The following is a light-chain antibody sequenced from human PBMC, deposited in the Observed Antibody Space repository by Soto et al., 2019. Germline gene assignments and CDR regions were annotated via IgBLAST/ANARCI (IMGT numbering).Light chain of an antibody. Sequence: QSVLTQPASLSGSPGQSITISCTGTSSDIGGYNYVSWYQQHPGKAPKLMIYGVTNRPSGVSNRFSGSKSGNTASLTISGLQAEDEADYYCSSYSSSATLYVFGTGTKVTVL. V-gene: IGLV2-14*01. J-gene: IGLJ1*01. CDR2: GVT. CDR3: SSYSSSATLYV. CDR1: SSDIGGYNY.